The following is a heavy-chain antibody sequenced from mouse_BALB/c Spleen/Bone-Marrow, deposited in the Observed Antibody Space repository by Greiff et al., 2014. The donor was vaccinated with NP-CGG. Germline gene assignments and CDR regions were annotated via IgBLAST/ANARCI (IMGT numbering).Heavy chain of an antibody. CDR2: INPGSGGT. CDR3: ARWDYAMDY. J-gene: IGHJ4*01. Sequence: QVQLKESGAELVRPGTSVKVSCKASGYAFTNYLIEWVKQRPGQGLEWIGVINPGSGGTNYNEKFKGKATLTADKSPSTAYMQLSSLTSDDSAVYFCARWDYAMDYWGQGTSVTVSS. CDR1: GYAFTNYL. V-gene: IGHV1-54*01.